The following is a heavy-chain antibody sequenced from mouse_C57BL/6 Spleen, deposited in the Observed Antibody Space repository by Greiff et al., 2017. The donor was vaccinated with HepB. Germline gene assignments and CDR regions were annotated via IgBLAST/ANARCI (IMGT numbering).Heavy chain of an antibody. V-gene: IGHV1-82*01. J-gene: IGHJ1*03. CDR3: ARQDTTVVRYFDV. CDR1: GYAFSSSW. D-gene: IGHD1-1*01. Sequence: VKLMESGPELVKPGASVKISCKASGYAFSSSWMNWVKQRPGKGLEWIGRIYPGDGDTNYNGKFKGKATLTADKSSSTAYMQLSSLTSEDSAVYFCARQDTTVVRYFDVWGTGTTVTVSS. CDR2: IYPGDGDT.